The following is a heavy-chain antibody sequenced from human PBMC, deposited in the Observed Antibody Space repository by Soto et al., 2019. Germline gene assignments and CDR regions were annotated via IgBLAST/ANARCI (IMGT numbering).Heavy chain of an antibody. CDR2: IIPIFGTA. V-gene: IGHV1-69*06. Sequence: SVKVSCKASGGTFSSYAISWVRQAPGQGLEWMGGIIPIFGTANYAQKFQGRVTITADKSTSTAYMELSSLRSEDTAVCYCARGPAVAAAEGKYYYYYGMDVWGQGTTVTVSS. J-gene: IGHJ6*02. CDR1: GGTFSSYA. CDR3: ARGPAVAAAEGKYYYYYGMDV. D-gene: IGHD6-13*01.